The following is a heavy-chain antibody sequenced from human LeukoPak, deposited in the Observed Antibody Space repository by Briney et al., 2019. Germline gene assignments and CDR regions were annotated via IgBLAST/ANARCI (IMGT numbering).Heavy chain of an antibody. CDR1: GFTFSSYS. Sequence: GGSLRLSCAASGFTFSSYSMNWVRQAPGKGLEWVSSISSSSSYIYYADSVKGRFTISRDNAKNSLYLQMNSLRAEDTAVYYCARDNGDYVPFDYWGQGTLVTVSS. CDR2: ISSSSSYI. D-gene: IGHD4-17*01. V-gene: IGHV3-21*01. J-gene: IGHJ4*02. CDR3: ARDNGDYVPFDY.